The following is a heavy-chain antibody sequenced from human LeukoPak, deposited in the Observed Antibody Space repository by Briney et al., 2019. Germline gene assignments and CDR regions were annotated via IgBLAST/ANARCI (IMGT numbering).Heavy chain of an antibody. CDR2: ISGSGGST. D-gene: IGHD6-6*01. CDR1: GFTFSSYA. CDR3: AKNPYSSSFPSYYFDY. Sequence: GGSLRLSCAASGFTFSSYAMSWVRQAPGKGLEWVSAISGSGGSTYYADSVKGRFTISRDNSKNTLYLQMNSLGAEDTAVYYCAKNPYSSSFPSYYFDYWGQGTLVTVSS. V-gene: IGHV3-23*01. J-gene: IGHJ4*02.